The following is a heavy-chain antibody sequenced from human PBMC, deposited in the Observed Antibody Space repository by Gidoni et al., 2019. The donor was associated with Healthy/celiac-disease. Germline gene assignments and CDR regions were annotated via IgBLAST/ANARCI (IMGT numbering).Heavy chain of an antibody. Sequence: QVQLVESGGGVVQPGRSLRLSCAASGFTFSSYGMHWVRQAPGKGLEWVAVISYDGSNKYYADSVKGRLTISRDNSKNTLYLQMNSLRAEDTAVYYCARCYTYYDFWSGYYTTVYGMDVWGQGTTVTVSS. J-gene: IGHJ6*02. V-gene: IGHV3-30*03. CDR1: GFTFSSYG. CDR3: ARCYTYYDFWSGYYTTVYGMDV. CDR2: ISYDGSNK. D-gene: IGHD3-3*01.